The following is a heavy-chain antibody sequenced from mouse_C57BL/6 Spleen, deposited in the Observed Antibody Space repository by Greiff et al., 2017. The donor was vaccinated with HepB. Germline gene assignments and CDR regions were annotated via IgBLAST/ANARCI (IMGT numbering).Heavy chain of an antibody. D-gene: IGHD3-1*01. V-gene: IGHV5-4*01. Sequence: EVQGVESGGGLVKPGGSLKLSCAASGFTFSSYAMSWVRQTPEKRLEWVATISDGGSYTYYPDNVKGRFTISRDNAKNNLYLQMSHLKSEDTAMYYCARDEGGLGYYFDYWGQGTTLTVSS. CDR2: ISDGGSYT. CDR3: ARDEGGLGYYFDY. J-gene: IGHJ2*01. CDR1: GFTFSSYA.